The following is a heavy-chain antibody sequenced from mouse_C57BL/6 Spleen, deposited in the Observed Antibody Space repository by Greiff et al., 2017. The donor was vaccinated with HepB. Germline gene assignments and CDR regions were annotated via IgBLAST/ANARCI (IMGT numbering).Heavy chain of an antibody. Sequence: EVQLQESGTVLARPGASVKMSCKTSGYTFTSYWMHWVKQRPGQGLEWIGAIYPGNSDTSYNQKFKGKAKLTAVTSASTAYMELSSLTNEDSAVYYRTKISYGYDQAWFAYWGQGTLGTVSA. CDR1: GYTFTSYW. J-gene: IGHJ3*01. V-gene: IGHV1-5*01. CDR2: IYPGNSDT. D-gene: IGHD2-2*01. CDR3: TKISYGYDQAWFAY.